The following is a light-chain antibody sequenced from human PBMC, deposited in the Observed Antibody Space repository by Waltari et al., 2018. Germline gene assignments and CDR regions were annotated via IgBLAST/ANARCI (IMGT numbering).Light chain of an antibody. CDR3: ASYGDSDTWV. Sequence: WYQQYPGKAPKLLIYEVNRWPSGASNRFSGSKSGNTASLTISGIQAEDEAYYYCASYGDSDTWVFGGGTKLNVL. J-gene: IGLJ3*02. V-gene: IGLV2-23*02. CDR2: EVN.